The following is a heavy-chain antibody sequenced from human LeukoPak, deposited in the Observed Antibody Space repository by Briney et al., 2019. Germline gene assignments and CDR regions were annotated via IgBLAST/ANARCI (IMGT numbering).Heavy chain of an antibody. Sequence: PGGSLRLSCAASGFTFSSYSMNWVRQAPGKGLEWVSSISSSSSYIYYADSVKGRFTISRDNAKNSLYLQMNSLRAEDTAVYYCARVIEVATISAFDIWGQGTMVTVSS. D-gene: IGHD5-24*01. V-gene: IGHV3-21*01. J-gene: IGHJ3*02. CDR2: ISSSSSYI. CDR1: GFTFSSYS. CDR3: ARVIEVATISAFDI.